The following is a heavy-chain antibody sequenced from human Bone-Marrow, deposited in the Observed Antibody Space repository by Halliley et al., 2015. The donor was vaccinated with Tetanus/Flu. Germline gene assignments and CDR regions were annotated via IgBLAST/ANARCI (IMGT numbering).Heavy chain of an antibody. CDR3: ARVGSGWYNNWFDP. V-gene: IGHV1-18*01. CDR2: INGYNGDT. J-gene: IGHJ5*02. D-gene: IGHD6-19*01. Sequence: MGWINGYNGDTRYAQKFQGRVTVTIDTSTSTAYMELRSRRSDDTAIYYCARVGSGWYNNWFDPWGQGTLVTVSS.